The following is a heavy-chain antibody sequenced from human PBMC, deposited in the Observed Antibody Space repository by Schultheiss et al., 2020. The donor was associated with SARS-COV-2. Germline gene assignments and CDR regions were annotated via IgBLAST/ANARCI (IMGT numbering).Heavy chain of an antibody. CDR3: TRVLPTFGVVFGNYYIAMDV. V-gene: IGHV4-34*01. CDR1: GGSFSGYY. Sequence: SETLSLTCAVYGGSFSGYYWSWIRQPPGKGLEWIGSISYSGSTFYNPSLKTRLTISADTSKNQFSLNLTSVNAADTAVYYCTRVLPTFGVVFGNYYIAMDVWGHGTTVTVSS. CDR2: ISYSGST. J-gene: IGHJ6*02. D-gene: IGHD3-3*01.